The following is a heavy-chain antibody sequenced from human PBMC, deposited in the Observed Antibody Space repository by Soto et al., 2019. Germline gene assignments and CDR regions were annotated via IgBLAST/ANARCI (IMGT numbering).Heavy chain of an antibody. D-gene: IGHD3-10*01. V-gene: IGHV4-31*03. Sequence: SETLSLTCTVSGGSISSGGYYWSWIRQHPGKGLEWIGYIYYSGSTYYNPSLKSRVTISVDTSKNQFSLKLSSVTAADTAVYYCARDYGSYYYMDVWGKGTTVTGSS. J-gene: IGHJ6*03. CDR1: GGSISSGGYY. CDR3: ARDYGSYYYMDV. CDR2: IYYSGST.